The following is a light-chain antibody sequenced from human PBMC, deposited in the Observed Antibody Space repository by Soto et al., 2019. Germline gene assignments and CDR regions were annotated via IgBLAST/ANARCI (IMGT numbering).Light chain of an antibody. CDR1: QYISTW. CDR2: AAS. Sequence: DIQMTQSPSSVSASVGDRIIITCRASQYISTWLAWYQQKPGEAPKLLIFAASRLHGGVPSRFSGSGSGTDFTLTINNPQPEDFATYYCQQADSFPLTFGGGTKVEVK. J-gene: IGKJ4*01. V-gene: IGKV1D-12*01. CDR3: QQADSFPLT.